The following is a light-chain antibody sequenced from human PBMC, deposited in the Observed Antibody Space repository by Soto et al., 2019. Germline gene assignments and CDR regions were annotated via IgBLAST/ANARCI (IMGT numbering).Light chain of an antibody. CDR1: NSDIGSYNL. CDR3: CSYAGSGTFEV. Sequence: QSVLTQPASVSGSPGQSITISCTGTNSDIGSYNLVSWYQQHPGEAPKLMIYEATKRPSGISNRFSGSKSGNTASLTISGLQAEDEADYYCCSYAGSGTFEVFGGGTKLTVL. V-gene: IGLV2-23*02. CDR2: EAT. J-gene: IGLJ3*02.